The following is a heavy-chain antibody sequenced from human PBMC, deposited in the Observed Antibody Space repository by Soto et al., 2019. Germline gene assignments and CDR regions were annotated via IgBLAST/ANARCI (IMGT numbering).Heavy chain of an antibody. CDR3: ASRPPRANWLGVFDY. CDR2: LYNTGST. V-gene: IGHV4-59*01. D-gene: IGHD5-12*01. CDR1: GASISRYY. J-gene: IGHJ4*02. Sequence: SETLSLTCTVSGASISRYYWSWIRQSPGKGLEWIGYLYNTGSTIYNPSLKSRVTISVDTSKNQFSLKMNSVTAADTAVYYCASRPPRANWLGVFDYWSQGKLVTVSS.